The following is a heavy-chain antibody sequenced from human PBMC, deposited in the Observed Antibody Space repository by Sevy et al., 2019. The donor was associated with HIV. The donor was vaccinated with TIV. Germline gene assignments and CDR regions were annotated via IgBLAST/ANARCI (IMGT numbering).Heavy chain of an antibody. D-gene: IGHD4-17*01. CDR1: RFAFSTHG. CDR2: ISFDGIKK. Sequence: GGSLRLSCAASRFAFSTHGMHWVRQAPGKGLEWVAVISFDGIKKYYADSMKGRFTISRDNSENTLYLHLNSLRTDDTAVYYCARDAGDYNYVPGGHWGQGTLVTVSS. J-gene: IGHJ4*02. V-gene: IGHV3-30-3*01. CDR3: ARDAGDYNYVPGGH.